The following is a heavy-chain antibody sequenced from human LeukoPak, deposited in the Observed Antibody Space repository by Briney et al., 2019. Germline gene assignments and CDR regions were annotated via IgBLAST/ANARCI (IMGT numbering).Heavy chain of an antibody. Sequence: GASVKVSCKASGGTFSSYAISWVRQAPGQGLGWMGGVIPIFGTGNYAQEYQGRVTITADESTSTAYMELSSLRSEDTAVYYCARLRGSGSTGNWFDPWGQGTLVTVSS. CDR2: VIPIFGTG. D-gene: IGHD3-10*01. CDR3: ARLRGSGSTGNWFDP. V-gene: IGHV1-69*13. CDR1: GGTFSSYA. J-gene: IGHJ5*02.